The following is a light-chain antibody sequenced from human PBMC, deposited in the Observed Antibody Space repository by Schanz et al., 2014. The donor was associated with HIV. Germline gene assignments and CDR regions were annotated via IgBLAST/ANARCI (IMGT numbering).Light chain of an antibody. CDR1: QSVSSNY. CDR2: GAS. CDR3: QQYNDWPPIT. Sequence: EIVVTQSPGTLSLSPGERATLSCRASQSVSSNYLAWYQQKPGQAPRLLVYGASTRATDFPARFSGSGSGTDFTLSISRLEPEDFAVYYCQQYNDWPPITFGQGTRLEIK. V-gene: IGKV3-20*01. J-gene: IGKJ5*01.